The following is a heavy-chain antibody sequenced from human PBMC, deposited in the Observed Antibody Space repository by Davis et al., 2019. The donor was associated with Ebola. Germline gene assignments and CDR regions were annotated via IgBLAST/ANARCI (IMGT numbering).Heavy chain of an antibody. CDR2: ISYDGSNK. J-gene: IGHJ4*02. D-gene: IGHD6-19*01. CDR3: ARTPAVDGY. CDR1: GFTFSSYA. V-gene: IGHV3-30-3*01. Sequence: GSLRLSCAASGFTFSSYAMHWVRQAPGKGLEWVAVISYDGSNKYYADSVKGRFTISRDNSKNTLYLQMNSLRAEDTAVYYCARTPAVDGYWGQGTLVTVSS.